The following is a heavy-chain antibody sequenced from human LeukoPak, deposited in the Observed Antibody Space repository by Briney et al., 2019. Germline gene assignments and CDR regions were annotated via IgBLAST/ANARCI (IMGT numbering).Heavy chain of an antibody. CDR1: GGSFSGYY. V-gene: IGHV4-34*01. Sequence: PSETLSLTCAVYGGSFSGYYWSWIRQPPGKGLEWIGEINHSGSTNYNPSLKSRVTISVDTSKNQFSLKLSSVTAADTAVYYCARAGSSGWYPYRPTDYWGQGTLVTVSS. CDR3: ARAGSSGWYPYRPTDY. D-gene: IGHD6-19*01. J-gene: IGHJ4*02. CDR2: INHSGST.